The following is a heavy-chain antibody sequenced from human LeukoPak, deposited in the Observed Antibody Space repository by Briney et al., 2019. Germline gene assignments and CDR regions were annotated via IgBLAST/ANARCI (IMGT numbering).Heavy chain of an antibody. J-gene: IGHJ4*02. CDR3: AKSKDGYNLVFDY. V-gene: IGHV3-23*01. CDR1: GFTFSSYA. Sequence: AGGSLRLSCAASGFTFSSYAMSWVRQAPGKGLEWVSAISGSGGSTYYADSVKGRFTIFRDNSKNTLYLQMNSLRAEDTAVYYCAKSKDGYNLVFDYWGQGTLVTVSS. CDR2: ISGSGGST. D-gene: IGHD5-24*01.